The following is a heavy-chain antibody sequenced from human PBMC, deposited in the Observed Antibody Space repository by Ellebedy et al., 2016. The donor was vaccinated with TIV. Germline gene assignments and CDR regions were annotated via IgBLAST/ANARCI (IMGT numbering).Heavy chain of an antibody. CDR1: GFTFSSYS. CDR2: ISSSIHYI. D-gene: IGHD6-13*01. V-gene: IGHV3-21*01. CDR3: ARELAAAGFFDY. Sequence: GESLKISCAASGFTFSSYSMNWVRQAPGKGLEWVSSISSSIHYIYYADSVKGRFTISRDNAKNSLYLQMNSLRAEDTAVFYCARELAAAGFFDYWGQGTLVTVSS. J-gene: IGHJ4*02.